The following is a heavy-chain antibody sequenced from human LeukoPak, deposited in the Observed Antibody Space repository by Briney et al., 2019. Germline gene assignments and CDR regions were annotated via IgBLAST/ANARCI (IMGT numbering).Heavy chain of an antibody. CDR1: GGYFSGYY. V-gene: IGHV4-34*01. D-gene: IGHD6-13*01. CDR2: INHSGST. CDR3: ARVQWDSSSWFYFDY. Sequence: SETLSLTCAVYGGYFSGYYWSWIRQPPGKGLEWIGEINHSGSTNYNPSLKSRVTISVDTSKNQFSLKLSSVTAADTAVYYCARVQWDSSSWFYFDYWGQGTLVTVSS. J-gene: IGHJ4*02.